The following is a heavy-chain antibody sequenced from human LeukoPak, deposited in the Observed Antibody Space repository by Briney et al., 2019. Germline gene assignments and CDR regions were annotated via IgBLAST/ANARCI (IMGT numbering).Heavy chain of an antibody. CDR3: AKVNDFWSGYYSTGPNFGFDY. CDR1: GFTFSSYA. J-gene: IGHJ4*02. CDR2: ISGSGGST. Sequence: PGGSLRLSCAASGFTFSSYAMSWVRQAPGKGLEWVSAISGSGGSTYYADSVKGRFTISRDNSKNTLYLQMNSLRAEDTAVYYCAKVNDFWSGYYSTGPNFGFDYWGQGTLVTVSS. D-gene: IGHD3-3*01. V-gene: IGHV3-23*01.